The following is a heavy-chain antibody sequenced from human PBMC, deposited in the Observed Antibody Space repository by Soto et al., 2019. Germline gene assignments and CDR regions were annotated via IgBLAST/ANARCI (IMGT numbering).Heavy chain of an antibody. D-gene: IGHD1-1*01. CDR3: ARAPSLLERRRGGAFDI. J-gene: IGHJ3*02. Sequence: AAVKVSCKASGYTFTSYDINWVRQATGQGLEWMGWMNPNSGNTGYAQKFQGRVTMTRNTSISTAYMELSSLRSEDTAVYYCARAPSLLERRRGGAFDIWGQGTMVTVSS. V-gene: IGHV1-8*01. CDR2: MNPNSGNT. CDR1: GYTFTSYD.